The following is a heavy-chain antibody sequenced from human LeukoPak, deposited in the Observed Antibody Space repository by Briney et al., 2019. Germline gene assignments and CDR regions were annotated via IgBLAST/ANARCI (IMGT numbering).Heavy chain of an antibody. CDR1: GFTFSIYS. CDR2: IWSDGSDK. D-gene: IGHD1-26*01. J-gene: IGHJ4*02. CDR3: AKGYSGNYGIGY. V-gene: IGHV3-33*06. Sequence: GGSLRLSCAASGFTFSIYSVTWVRQAPGKGPEWVAVIWSDGSDKYYADSVKGRFTISRDNSKNTLYLQMNSLRAEDTAVYYCAKGYSGNYGIGYWGQGTLVTVSS.